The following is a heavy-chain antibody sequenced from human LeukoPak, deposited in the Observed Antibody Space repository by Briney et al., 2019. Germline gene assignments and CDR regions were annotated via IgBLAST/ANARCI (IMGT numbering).Heavy chain of an antibody. CDR2: INHSGST. CDR1: GGSFSGYY. CDR3: ARGSYSWGYYYGMDV. D-gene: IGHD5-18*01. V-gene: IGHV4-34*01. Sequence: SETLSLTCAVYGGSFSGYYWSWIRQPPGEGLEWIGEINHSGSTNYNPSLKSRVTISVDTSKNQFSLKLSSVIAADTAVYYCARGSYSWGYYYGMDVWGQGTTVTVSS. J-gene: IGHJ6*02.